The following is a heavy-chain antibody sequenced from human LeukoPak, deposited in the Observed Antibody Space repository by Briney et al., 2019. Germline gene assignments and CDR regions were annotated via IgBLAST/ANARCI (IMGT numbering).Heavy chain of an antibody. CDR1: GGTFSSYA. J-gene: IGHJ4*02. V-gene: IGHV1-69*01. Sequence: SCKASGGTFSSYAISWVRQAPGQGLEWMGGIIPIFGTANYAQKFQGRVTITADESTSTAYMELSRLRSEDTAVYYCAREGRDGYNYGYWGQGTLVTVSS. CDR2: IIPIFGTA. CDR3: AREGRDGYNYGY. D-gene: IGHD5-24*01.